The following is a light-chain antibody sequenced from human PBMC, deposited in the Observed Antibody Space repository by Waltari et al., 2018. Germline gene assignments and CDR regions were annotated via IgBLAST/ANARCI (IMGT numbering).Light chain of an antibody. Sequence: QAGLTQPPSMFKGLKQTATLTCTGNSDNVGNQGAAWLQQHQGHPPKFLFYKNDNRPSGISERFSASRSGSTASLTITGRQPEDEADYYCSAWDNSLSVWVFGGGTKLTVL. CDR2: KND. J-gene: IGLJ3*02. V-gene: IGLV10-54*04. CDR1: SDNVGNQG. CDR3: SAWDNSLSVWV.